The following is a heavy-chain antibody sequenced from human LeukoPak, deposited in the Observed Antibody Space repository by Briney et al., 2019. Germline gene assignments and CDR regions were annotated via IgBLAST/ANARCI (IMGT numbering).Heavy chain of an antibody. CDR3: TTDRYNWNHYYYYGMDV. Sequence: GGSLRLSCAASGFIFSDHYIDWVRQAPGKGLEWVGRIRNKANRYTTEYAASVKGRFIISRDDLKKSLYLQMNSLKTEDTAVYYCTTDRYNWNHYYYYGMDVWGQGTTVTVSS. J-gene: IGHJ6*02. CDR2: IRNKANRYTT. D-gene: IGHD1-20*01. V-gene: IGHV3-72*01. CDR1: GFIFSDHY.